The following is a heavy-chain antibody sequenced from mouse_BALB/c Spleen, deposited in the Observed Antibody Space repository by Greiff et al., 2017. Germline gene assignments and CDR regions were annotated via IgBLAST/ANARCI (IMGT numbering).Heavy chain of an antibody. CDR1: GYTFTSYT. CDR2: INPSSGYT. J-gene: IGHJ4*01. Sequence: QVQLQQSGAELARPGASVKMSCKASGYTFTSYTMHWVKQRPGQGLEWIGYINPSSGYTNYNQKFKGKATMTVDKSSSTAYMELARLTSEDSAVYYCARLNDYYAMDYWGQGTSVTVSA. CDR3: ARLNDYYAMDY. V-gene: IGHV1-4*01.